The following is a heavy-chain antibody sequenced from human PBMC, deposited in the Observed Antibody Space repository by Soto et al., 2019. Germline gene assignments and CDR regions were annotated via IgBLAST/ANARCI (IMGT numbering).Heavy chain of an antibody. CDR1: GYTFSAYD. CDR2: IRAYNGDT. Sequence: GASVKVSCKTSGYTFSAYDIYWVRQAPGQGLEWMGWIRAYNGDTNYAQKFQTRVTMTTDKSTDTAYMDLRSLTSDDTAIYYCARAGAAPYYYYGLAVWGQGTTVTVSS. CDR3: ARAGAAPYYYYGLAV. V-gene: IGHV1-18*01. D-gene: IGHD3-10*01. J-gene: IGHJ6*02.